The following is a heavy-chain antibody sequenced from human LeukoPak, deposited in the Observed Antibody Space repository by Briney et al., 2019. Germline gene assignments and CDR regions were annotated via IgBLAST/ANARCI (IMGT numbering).Heavy chain of an antibody. CDR1: GFTFTSSA. J-gene: IGHJ3*02. V-gene: IGHV1-58*01. CDR2: IVVGSGNT. D-gene: IGHD5-12*01. CDR3: AALDIVATPDAFDI. Sequence: EASVKVSCKASGFTFTSSAVQWVRQARGQRLEWIGWIVVGSGNTNYAQKFQERVTITRDMSTSTAYMELSSLRSEDTAVYYCAALDIVATPDAFDIWGQGTMVTVS.